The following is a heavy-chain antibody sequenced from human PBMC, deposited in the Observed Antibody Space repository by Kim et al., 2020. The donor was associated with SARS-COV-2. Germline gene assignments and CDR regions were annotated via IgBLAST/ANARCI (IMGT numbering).Heavy chain of an antibody. CDR2: ISYDGSNK. Sequence: GGSLRLSCAASGFTFSSYAMHWVRQAPGKGLEWVAVISYDGSNKYYADSVKGRFTISRDNSKNTLYLQMNSLRAEDTAVYYCATELKEYFQHWGQGTLVTVSS. V-gene: IGHV3-30*04. CDR3: ATELKEYFQH. J-gene: IGHJ1*01. CDR1: GFTFSSYA. D-gene: IGHD1-7*01.